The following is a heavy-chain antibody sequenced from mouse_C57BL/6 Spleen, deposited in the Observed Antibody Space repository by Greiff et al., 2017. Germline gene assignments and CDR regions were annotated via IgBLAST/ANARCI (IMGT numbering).Heavy chain of an antibody. V-gene: IGHV1-80*01. J-gene: IGHJ1*03. CDR2: IYPGDGDT. CDR3: ARLGTTVVDPLWYFDV. CDR1: GYAFSSYW. D-gene: IGHD1-1*01. Sequence: QVQLQQSGAELVKPGASVKISCKASGYAFSSYWMNWVKQRPGKGLEWIGQIYPGDGDTNYNGKFKGKATLTADKSSSTAYMQLSSLTSEDSAVYFCARLGTTVVDPLWYFDVWGTGTTVTVSS.